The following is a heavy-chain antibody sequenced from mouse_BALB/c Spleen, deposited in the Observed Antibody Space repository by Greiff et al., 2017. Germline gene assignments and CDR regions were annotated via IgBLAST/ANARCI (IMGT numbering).Heavy chain of an antibody. J-gene: IGHJ4*01. CDR3: ARRGGSSSMDY. Sequence: QVQLQQSGAELVRPGVSVKISCKGSGYTFTDYAMHWVKQSHAKSLEWIGVISTYYGDASYNQKFKGKATMTVDKSSSTAYMELARLTSEDSAIYYCARRGGSSSMDYWGQGTSVTVSS. CDR2: ISTYYGDA. D-gene: IGHD1-1*01. CDR1: GYTFTDYA. V-gene: IGHV1S137*01.